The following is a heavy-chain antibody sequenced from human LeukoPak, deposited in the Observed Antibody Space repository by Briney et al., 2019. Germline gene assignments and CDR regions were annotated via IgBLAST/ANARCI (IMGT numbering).Heavy chain of an antibody. J-gene: IGHJ6*02. Sequence: SQTLSLTCAISGDSLSSNSAAWHWLRQSPSRGLEWLGRTYYRSKWYNDYAVSVKSRITINPDTSKNQFSLQLNSVTPEDTAVYYCARVHYYGSGSYHYYGMDVWGQGTTVTVSS. CDR2: TYYRSKWYN. CDR1: GDSLSSNSAA. CDR3: ARVHYYGSGSYHYYGMDV. V-gene: IGHV6-1*01. D-gene: IGHD3-10*01.